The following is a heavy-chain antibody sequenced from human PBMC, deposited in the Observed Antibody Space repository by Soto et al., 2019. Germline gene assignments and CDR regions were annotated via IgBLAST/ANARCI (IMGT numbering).Heavy chain of an antibody. Sequence: LSLTCNMSGDSYSISTYSWSWIRQPPGKALQWIGFIYQSGVTSYNPSLASRVSISLDRSNNQCPLKLKSVTAADTAVYFCAGMPYTSGLRFDPWGPGTLVTVSS. D-gene: IGHD6-19*01. J-gene: IGHJ5*02. CDR2: IYQSGVT. CDR3: AGMPYTSGLRFDP. CDR1: GDSYSISTYS. V-gene: IGHV4-30-2*01.